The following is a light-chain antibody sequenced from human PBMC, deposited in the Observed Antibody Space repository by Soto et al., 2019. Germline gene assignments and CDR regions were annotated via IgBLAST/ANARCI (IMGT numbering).Light chain of an antibody. V-gene: IGLV6-57*04. CDR1: SGSIASNY. CDR2: EDN. J-gene: IGLJ2*01. CDR3: QSYDSSNVV. Sequence: NLMLTQPHSESESPGKTVTISCTRSSGSIASNYVQWYQQRPGSAPTTVIYEDNQRPSGVPDRFSGSIDSSSNSASLTISGLKTEDEADYYCQSYDSSNVVFGGGTKVTVL.